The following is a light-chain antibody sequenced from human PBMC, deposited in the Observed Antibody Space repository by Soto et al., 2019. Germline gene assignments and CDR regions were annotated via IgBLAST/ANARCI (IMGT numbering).Light chain of an antibody. Sequence: EVVMTQSPATLSVSPGVRATLSCRASQSVSRKLAWYQQKPGQAPRLLIYDASTRATGIPARFSGSGSGTEFTLTIGSLQSEDFAVYYCQQYDYWPETFGQGTKVEI. V-gene: IGKV3-15*01. CDR3: QQYDYWPET. J-gene: IGKJ1*01. CDR1: QSVSRK. CDR2: DAS.